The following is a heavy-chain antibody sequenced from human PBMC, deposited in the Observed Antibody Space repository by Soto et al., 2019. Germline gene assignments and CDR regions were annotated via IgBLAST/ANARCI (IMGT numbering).Heavy chain of an antibody. D-gene: IGHD5-12*01. CDR3: ARSGGYDLRAREFDP. V-gene: IGHV4-61*01. Sequence: SETPSLTRTVPCLSVSNLCYSWSLLRHTAGKGLEWIGYIYYSGSTISTPSLKSRVTISVDTSKNQFSLKLSYETAADTAVYFCARSGGYDLRAREFDPWGQGTLVTVSS. CDR2: IYYSGST. CDR1: CLSVSNLCYS. J-gene: IGHJ5*02.